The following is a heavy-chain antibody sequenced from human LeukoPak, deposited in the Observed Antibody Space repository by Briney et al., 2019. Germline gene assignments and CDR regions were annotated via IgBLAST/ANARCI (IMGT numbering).Heavy chain of an antibody. J-gene: IGHJ4*02. CDR2: INPNSGAT. Sequence: GASVKVSCKASGYTFTVYFIHWVRQAPGQGLEWMGRINPNSGATDYAQKFQGRVTMTRDTSISTAYMELSSLKSDDTAVYYCAKIGSSHDSDYWGQGTLITVSS. CDR1: GYTFTVYF. D-gene: IGHD1-26*01. CDR3: AKIGSSHDSDY. V-gene: IGHV1-2*06.